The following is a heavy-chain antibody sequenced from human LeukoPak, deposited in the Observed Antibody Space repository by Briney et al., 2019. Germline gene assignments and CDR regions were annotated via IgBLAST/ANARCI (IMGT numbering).Heavy chain of an antibody. CDR3: ARAFNPNYYDSSGYFNWFDP. J-gene: IGHJ5*02. V-gene: IGHV4-39*01. D-gene: IGHD3-22*01. CDR1: GGSISSSSYY. Sequence: PSETLSLTCTVSGGSISSSSYYWGWIRQPPGKGLEWIGSIYYSGSTYYNPSLKSRVTISVDTSKNQFSLKLSSVTAADTAVYYCARAFNPNYYDSSGYFNWFDPWGQGTLVTVPS. CDR2: IYYSGST.